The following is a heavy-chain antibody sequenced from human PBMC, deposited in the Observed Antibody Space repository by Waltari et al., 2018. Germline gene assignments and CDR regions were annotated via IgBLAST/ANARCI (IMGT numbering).Heavy chain of an antibody. CDR1: GCSISSSSYY. V-gene: IGHV4-39*01. Sequence: QLQLQESGPGLVKPSETLSLTCTVSGCSISSSSYYWGWIRQPPGKGLEWIGGIYYSGSTYYNPAIKSRVTISVDTSKNQFSRKLSSVTAADTAEYYCASGIAVAGTPRGYFDYWGQGTLVTVSS. CDR2: IYYSGST. J-gene: IGHJ4*02. D-gene: IGHD6-19*01. CDR3: ASGIAVAGTPRGYFDY.